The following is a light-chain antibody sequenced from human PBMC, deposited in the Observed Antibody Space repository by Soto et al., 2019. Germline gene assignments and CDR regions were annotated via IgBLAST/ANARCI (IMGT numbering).Light chain of an antibody. J-gene: IGKJ5*01. CDR1: QSVSSSY. CDR3: QQYGRSPPVT. CDR2: GAS. Sequence: EIVLTQSPGTLSLSPGERATLSCRASQSVSSSYLAWYQQKPGQAPRLLIYGASGRATGIPDRFSGSVSGTDFTLTISRLEPEDFAVYYCQQYGRSPPVTFGQGTRLEIK. V-gene: IGKV3-20*01.